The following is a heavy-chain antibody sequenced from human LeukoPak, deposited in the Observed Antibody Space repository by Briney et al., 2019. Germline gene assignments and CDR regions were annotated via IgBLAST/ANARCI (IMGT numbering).Heavy chain of an antibody. J-gene: IGHJ4*02. V-gene: IGHV4-39*01. Sequence: SETLSLTCAVYGGSFSGYYWGWIRQPPGKGLEWIGSIYYSGSTYYNPSLKSRVTISVDTSKNQFSLKLSSVTAADTAVYYCASYEQWLVYDYFDYWGQGTLVTVSS. CDR1: GGSFSGYY. D-gene: IGHD6-19*01. CDR2: IYYSGST. CDR3: ASYEQWLVYDYFDY.